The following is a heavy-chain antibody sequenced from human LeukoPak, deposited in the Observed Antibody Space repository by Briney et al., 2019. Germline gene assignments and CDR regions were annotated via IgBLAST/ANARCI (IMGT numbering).Heavy chain of an antibody. D-gene: IGHD5-18*01. Sequence: ASVKVSCKASGYTFTGYYMHWVRQAPGPGLEWMGWINPNTGGTNYAQKFQGRVTMTRDTSISTAYMELSWLRFDDTAVYYCARGRTERIQLWLNYWGQGTLVTVSS. CDR2: INPNTGGT. CDR3: ARGRTERIQLWLNY. V-gene: IGHV1-2*02. CDR1: GYTFTGYY. J-gene: IGHJ4*02.